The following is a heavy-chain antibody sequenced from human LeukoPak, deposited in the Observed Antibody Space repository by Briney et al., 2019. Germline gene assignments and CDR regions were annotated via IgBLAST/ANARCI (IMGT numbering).Heavy chain of an antibody. Sequence: GGSLRLSCVASGFMFSSYWMNWVRQAPGKGLVWVSRIKSDGSNTSYADSVKGRFTISRDKAKNTLFLQMNSLRAEDTAVYYCARGPGAFDIWGQGTMVTVSS. CDR3: ARGPGAFDI. V-gene: IGHV3-74*01. CDR2: IKSDGSNT. J-gene: IGHJ3*02. D-gene: IGHD2-2*01. CDR1: GFMFSSYW.